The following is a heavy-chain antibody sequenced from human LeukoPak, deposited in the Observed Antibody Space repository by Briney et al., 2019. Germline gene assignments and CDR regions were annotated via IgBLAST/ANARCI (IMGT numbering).Heavy chain of an antibody. V-gene: IGHV3-48*04. CDR2: ISSSSSTI. Sequence: SLRLSCAASGFTFSSYSMNWVRQAPGKGLEWVSYISSSSSTIYYADSVKGRFTISRYNAKNSLYLQMNSLRAEDTTVYYCARDLRLRFGIKDLRGYWGQGTLVTVSP. CDR1: GFTFSSYS. CDR3: ARDLRLRFGIKDLRGY. J-gene: IGHJ4*03. D-gene: IGHD3-16*01.